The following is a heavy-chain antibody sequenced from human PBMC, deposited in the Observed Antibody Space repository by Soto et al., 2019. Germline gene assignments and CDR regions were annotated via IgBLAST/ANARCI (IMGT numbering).Heavy chain of an antibody. J-gene: IGHJ6*02. CDR1: GGSVSSASYY. CDR2: IHYIEST. D-gene: IGHD3-10*01. V-gene: IGHV4-61*01. CDR3: AWFGDVGYYYYGMDV. Sequence: PSETLSLTCTVSGGSVSSASYYWSWIRQPPGKGLEWIGYIHYIESTNYNPSLKSRVIMSVDTPKNQFSLKLTSVTAADTAVYYCAWFGDVGYYYYGMDVWGQGTTVTVSS.